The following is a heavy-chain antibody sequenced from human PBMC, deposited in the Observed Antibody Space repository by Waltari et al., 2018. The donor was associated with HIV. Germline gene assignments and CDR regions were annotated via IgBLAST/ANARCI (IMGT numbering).Heavy chain of an antibody. V-gene: IGHV4-59*01. Sequence: QVQLRESGPGLVKPSETLSLTGHVSGGSISNYYWTWIRQPPGKGLEWIGYIYNSRSTDYNPSLKSRATISVDTSKNQFSLKLSAVTTADTAVYYCARGIDAQRVAAPCLDIWGQGTMVTVSS. CDR2: IYNSRST. J-gene: IGHJ3*02. CDR1: GGSISNYY. CDR3: ARGIDAQRVAAPCLDI. D-gene: IGHD6-25*01.